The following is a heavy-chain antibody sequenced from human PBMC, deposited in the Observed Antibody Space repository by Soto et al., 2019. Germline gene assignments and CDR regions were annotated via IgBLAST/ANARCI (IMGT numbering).Heavy chain of an antibody. J-gene: IGHJ6*02. V-gene: IGHV1-18*01. Sequence: ASVKVSCKASGYTFTSYGISWVRQAPGQGLEWMGWISAYNGNTNYAQKLQGRVTMTTDTSTSTAYMELRSLRSDDTAVYYCARDYRLLWSGYLMDVWGQGTTVTVSS. D-gene: IGHD3-3*01. CDR3: ARDYRLLWSGYLMDV. CDR1: GYTFTSYG. CDR2: ISAYNGNT.